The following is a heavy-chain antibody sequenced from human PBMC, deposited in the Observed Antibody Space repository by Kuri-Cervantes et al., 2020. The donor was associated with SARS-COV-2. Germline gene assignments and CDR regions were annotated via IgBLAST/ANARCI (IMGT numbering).Heavy chain of an antibody. CDR3: ARVLRTASFDF. J-gene: IGHJ4*02. Sequence: SETLSLTCTVSGGSVSSSGYYWTWIRQPPGKGREWIGHTYYSGTTKYNPSLKSRVTISIDTSKNQFSLKLSSVTAADTAVYYCARVLRTASFDFWGQGTLVTVSS. CDR2: TYYSGTT. V-gene: IGHV4-61*08. CDR1: GGSVSSSGYY. D-gene: IGHD3-16*01.